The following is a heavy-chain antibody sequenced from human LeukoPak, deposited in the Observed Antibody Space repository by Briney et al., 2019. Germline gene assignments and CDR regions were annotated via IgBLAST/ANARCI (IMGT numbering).Heavy chain of an antibody. V-gene: IGHV4-39*01. J-gene: IGHJ4*02. CDR1: GGSISSSSYY. CDR2: IYYSGST. Sequence: PSETLSLTCTVSGGSISSSSYYWGWIRQPPWKGLEWIGSIYYSGSTYYNPSLKSRVTISVDTSKNQFSLKLSSVTAADTAVYYCARRDLGATFDYWGRGTLVTVSS. D-gene: IGHD1-26*01. CDR3: ARRDLGATFDY.